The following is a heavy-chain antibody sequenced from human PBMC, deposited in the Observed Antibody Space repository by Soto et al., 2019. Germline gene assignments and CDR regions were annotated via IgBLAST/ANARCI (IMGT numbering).Heavy chain of an antibody. V-gene: IGHV3-33*01. J-gene: IGHJ4*02. Sequence: QVQLVESGGGVVQPGRSLRLSCAASGFTFSSYGMHWVRQAPGKGLEWVAVIWYDGSNKYYADSVKGRFTISRDNSKNTLDLQMNSLRAEDTAVYYCARGTVGDPLDYWGRGTLVTVSS. CDR3: ARGTVGDPLDY. CDR2: IWYDGSNK. D-gene: IGHD4-17*01. CDR1: GFTFSSYG.